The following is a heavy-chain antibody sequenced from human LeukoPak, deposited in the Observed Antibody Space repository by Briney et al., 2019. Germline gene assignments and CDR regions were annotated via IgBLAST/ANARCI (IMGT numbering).Heavy chain of an antibody. J-gene: IGHJ5*02. V-gene: IGHV3-30*18. D-gene: IGHD2-2*01. CDR2: ISYDGSNK. Sequence: PGRSLRLSCAASGFTFSSYGMHWVRQAPGKGLEWVAVISYDGSNKYYADSVKGRFTISRDNSKNTLFLQMNSLRAEDTAVYYCAKDSVYQLLNNLFDPWGQGTLVTVSS. CDR1: GFTFSSYG. CDR3: AKDSVYQLLNNLFDP.